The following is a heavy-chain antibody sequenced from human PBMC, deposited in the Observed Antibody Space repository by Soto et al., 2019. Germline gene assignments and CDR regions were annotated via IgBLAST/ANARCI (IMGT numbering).Heavy chain of an antibody. V-gene: IGHV3-23*01. D-gene: IGHD3-22*01. CDR1: EFTFSNYA. J-gene: IGHJ4*02. CDR2: ISSGGGTT. CDR3: AKNPGYDYDCTCYHLDY. Sequence: EVQLLESGGGLGQPGGSLRLSCAASEFTFSNYAMSWVRQAPGKGLEWVSAISSGGGTTYYADSVKGRFTISRDNSKNTLYLQMNSLRAEDTAVYYCAKNPGYDYDCTCYHLDYWGQGTLVTVSS.